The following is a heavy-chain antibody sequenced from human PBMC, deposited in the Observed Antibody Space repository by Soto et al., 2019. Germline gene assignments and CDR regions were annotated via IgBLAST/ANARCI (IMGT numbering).Heavy chain of an antibody. CDR2: TYYRSIWQT. V-gene: IGHV6-1*01. J-gene: IGHJ5*02. CDR1: GDSVSSNDAV. CDR3: ARLVGNSWLDH. Sequence: QVQLQQSGPGLVKPSQTLSLTCAISGDSVSSNDAVWNWIRQSPSRGLEWLGRTYYRSIWQTEYAVSVKARMTINPDASKKQCSLQLNSVTPEETAMYYWARLVGNSWLDHWGQGTLVTVSA. D-gene: IGHD6-6*01.